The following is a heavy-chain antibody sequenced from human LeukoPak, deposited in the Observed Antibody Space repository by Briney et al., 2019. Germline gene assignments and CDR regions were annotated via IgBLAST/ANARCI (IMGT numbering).Heavy chain of an antibody. CDR2: IYTSGST. CDR3: ARDPGYFGSGSRGAFDY. D-gene: IGHD3-10*01. V-gene: IGHV4-4*07. Sequence: SETLSLTCTVSGGSISSYYWSWIRQPAGKGLEWIGRIYTSGSTNYNPTLTSRVTMSVDTSKNQFSLKLNSVTAADTAVYYCARDPGYFGSGSRGAFDYWGQGTLVTVSS. CDR1: GGSISSYY. J-gene: IGHJ4*02.